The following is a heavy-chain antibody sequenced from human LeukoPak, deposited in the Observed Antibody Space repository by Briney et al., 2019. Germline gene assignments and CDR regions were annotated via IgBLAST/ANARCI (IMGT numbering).Heavy chain of an antibody. D-gene: IGHD6-19*01. CDR1: GFTFSSSW. V-gene: IGHV3-7*01. Sequence: GGSLRLSCAASGFTFSSSWMSWVRQAPGKGLEWVANIKQDGSEKYYVDSVKGRFTISRDNAKNSLYLQMNSLRAEDTAVYYCARDVGWNYFDYWGQGTLVTVSS. J-gene: IGHJ4*02. CDR2: IKQDGSEK. CDR3: ARDVGWNYFDY.